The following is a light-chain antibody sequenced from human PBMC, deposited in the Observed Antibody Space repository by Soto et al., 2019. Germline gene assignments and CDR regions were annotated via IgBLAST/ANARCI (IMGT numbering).Light chain of an antibody. CDR1: SSDVGGYNC. CDR3: SSYAGSNIPVV. Sequence: QSVLTQPPPASGSPGQSVTISCTGTSSDVGGYNCVSWYQQHPGKAPKLMIYEVSKRPSGVPDRFSGSKSGNTASLTVSGLQAEDEADYYCSSYAGSNIPVVFGGGTQLTVL. J-gene: IGLJ2*01. CDR2: EVS. V-gene: IGLV2-8*01.